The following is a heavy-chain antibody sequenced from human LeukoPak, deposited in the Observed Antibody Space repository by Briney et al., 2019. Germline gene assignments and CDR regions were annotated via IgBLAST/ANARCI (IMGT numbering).Heavy chain of an antibody. D-gene: IGHD2-2*01. J-gene: IGHJ3*02. CDR1: GFTFSSYG. Sequence: PGRSLRLSCAASGFTFSSYGMHWVRQAPGKGLEWVAVISYDGSNKYYADSVKGRFTISRDNSKNTLYLQMNSLRAEDTAVYYCARGPVVPAANDAFAAFDIWGQGTMVTVSS. V-gene: IGHV3-30*03. CDR2: ISYDGSNK. CDR3: ARGPVVPAANDAFAAFDI.